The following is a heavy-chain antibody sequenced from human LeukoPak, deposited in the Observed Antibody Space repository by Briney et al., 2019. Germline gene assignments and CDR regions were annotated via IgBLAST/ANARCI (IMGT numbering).Heavy chain of an antibody. CDR1: GFTVSSNY. D-gene: IGHD5-18*01. CDR2: IYSGGST. CDR3: ARVGYTYGHDY. J-gene: IGHJ4*02. V-gene: IGHV3-53*01. Sequence: GGSLRLSCAASGFTVSSNYMSSVRQAPGKGLEWGSVIYSGGSTYYANSVRGRFTISRDNSKNTLYLQMTSLRAEDTAVYYCARVGYTYGHDYWGEGTLVTVS.